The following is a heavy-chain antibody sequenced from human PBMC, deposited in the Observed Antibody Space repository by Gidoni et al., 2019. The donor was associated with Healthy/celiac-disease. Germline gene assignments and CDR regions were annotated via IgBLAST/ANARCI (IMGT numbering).Heavy chain of an antibody. Sequence: QHVQTESMRTKPFPSLQLSCFRSEDTFSSYAISWVRQAPGQGLKWMGVFITFFGTDNYGQKLQGRGAISAAESTCTAYMELRRVGSGDTAVYYCARGKNIVATIVSTLDIWGQVSMVAVSS. V-gene: IGHV1-69*01. J-gene: IGHJ3*02. CDR2: FITFFGTD. D-gene: IGHD5-12*01. CDR1: EDTFSSYA. CDR3: ARGKNIVATIVSTLDI.